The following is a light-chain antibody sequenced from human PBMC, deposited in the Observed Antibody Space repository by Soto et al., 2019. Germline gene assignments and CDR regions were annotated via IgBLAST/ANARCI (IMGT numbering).Light chain of an antibody. CDR3: QQYHSLYT. CDR1: QTIGTR. CDR2: DAS. V-gene: IGKV1-5*01. J-gene: IGKJ2*01. Sequence: DIQMTQSPSIVSASVGDRVTITCRASQTIGTRLAWYQRKPGKALKFLIYDASTLESGVPSRFSRSGSGTEFTLTISSLQPDDLATYYCQQYHSLYTFGQGTNLEIK.